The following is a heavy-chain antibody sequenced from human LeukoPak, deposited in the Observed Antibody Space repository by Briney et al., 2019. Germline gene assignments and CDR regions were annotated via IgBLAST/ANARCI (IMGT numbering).Heavy chain of an antibody. D-gene: IGHD3-16*01. CDR3: ARVTIPWAYYYYYGMDV. V-gene: IGHV3-30-3*01. J-gene: IGHJ6*02. Sequence: GGSLRLSCAASGFTFGSYAMHWVRQAPGKGLEWVAVISYDGSNKYYADSVKGRFTISRDNSKNTLYLQMNSLRAEDTAVYYCARVTIPWAYYYYYGMDVWGQGTTVTVSS. CDR1: GFTFGSYA. CDR2: ISYDGSNK.